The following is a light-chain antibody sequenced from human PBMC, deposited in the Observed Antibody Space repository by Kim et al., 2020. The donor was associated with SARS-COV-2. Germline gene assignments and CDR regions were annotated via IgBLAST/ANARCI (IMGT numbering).Light chain of an antibody. Sequence: EIVLTQSPGTLSLSPGERATLSCRASQSVSSSFLAWYQQRPGQAPRLLIYSATTRATGIPDRFSGSGSGRDFTLTISRLEPEDFAVYYCQHYGASPPYTFGRGTKLEI. CDR1: QSVSSSF. CDR2: SAT. J-gene: IGKJ2*01. CDR3: QHYGASPPYT. V-gene: IGKV3-20*01.